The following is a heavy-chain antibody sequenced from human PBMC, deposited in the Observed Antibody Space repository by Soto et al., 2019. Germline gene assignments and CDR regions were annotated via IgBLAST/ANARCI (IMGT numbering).Heavy chain of an antibody. CDR3: ARVVGGDTAEGEFDY. CDR1: GFTFSSYS. V-gene: IGHV3-48*01. J-gene: IGHJ4*02. CDR2: ISSSSSNI. Sequence: GGSLRLSCAASGFTFSSYSMNWVRQAPGKGMEWVSYISSSSSNIYYADSVKGRFTISRDNAKNSLYLQMNSLRAEDTSVYYCARVVGGDTAEGEFDYWGQGTLVTVSS. D-gene: IGHD5-18*01.